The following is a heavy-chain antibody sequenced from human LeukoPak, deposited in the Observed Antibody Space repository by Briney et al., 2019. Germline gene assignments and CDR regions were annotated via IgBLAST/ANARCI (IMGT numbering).Heavy chain of an antibody. CDR1: GGSFSGYY. D-gene: IGHD2-21*02. CDR3: ARAPGCGGDCYPEIDAFDI. V-gene: IGHV4-34*01. J-gene: IGHJ3*02. CDR2: INHSGST. Sequence: PSETLSLTCAVYGGSFSGYYWSWIRQPPGKGLEWIGEINHSGSTNYNPSLKSRVTISVDTSKNQFSLKLSSVTAADTAVYYCARAPGCGGDCYPEIDAFDIWGQGTMVTVSS.